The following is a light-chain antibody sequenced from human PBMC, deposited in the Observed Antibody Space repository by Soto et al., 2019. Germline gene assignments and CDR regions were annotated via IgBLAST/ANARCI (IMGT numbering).Light chain of an antibody. J-gene: IGKJ3*01. Sequence: IVMTQSPDSLAVSLGERATINCKSNQSVLYSGNNKNYLAWYQHKPGQPPKLLIYWASTRESGVPDRFSGSGSGTDFTLTISRLQAEDVAVYYCQQSYSTVTFGPGTKVDIK. V-gene: IGKV4-1*01. CDR1: QSVLYSGNNKNY. CDR2: WAS. CDR3: QQSYSTVT.